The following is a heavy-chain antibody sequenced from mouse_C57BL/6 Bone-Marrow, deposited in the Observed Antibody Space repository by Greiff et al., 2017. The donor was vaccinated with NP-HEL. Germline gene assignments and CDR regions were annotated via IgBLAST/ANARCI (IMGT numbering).Heavy chain of an antibody. CDR3: ARNPHGYCGYVVYCFDY. J-gene: IGHJ2*01. CDR2: INPDYGTT. CDR1: GFYFTDYN. D-gene: IGHD2-2*01. V-gene: IGHV1-39*01. Sequence: EVQLQQSGPELVKPGASVKISCTASGFYFTDYNMNWVKQSNGKSLEWIGVINPDYGTTRYNQKFQGKATLTADPSSSTAYLPLNSLTSKDAAVEYCARNPHGYCGYVVYCFDYWGKGTTLTVSS.